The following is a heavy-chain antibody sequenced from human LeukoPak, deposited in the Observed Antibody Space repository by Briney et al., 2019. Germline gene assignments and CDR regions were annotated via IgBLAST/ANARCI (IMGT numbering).Heavy chain of an antibody. CDR1: GGSISSHY. Sequence: SETLSLTCTVSGGSISSHYWSWIRQPPGKGLEWIGYIYYSGSTNYNPSLKSRVTISVDTSKNQFSLKLSPVTAADTAVYYCARDRDYGGIFDYWGQGTLVTVSS. CDR3: ARDRDYGGIFDY. J-gene: IGHJ4*02. CDR2: IYYSGST. V-gene: IGHV4-59*11. D-gene: IGHD4-23*01.